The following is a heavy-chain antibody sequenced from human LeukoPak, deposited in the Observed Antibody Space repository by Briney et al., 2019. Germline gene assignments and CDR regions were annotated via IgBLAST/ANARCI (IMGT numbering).Heavy chain of an antibody. D-gene: IGHD6-13*01. CDR1: GFTFSDYG. J-gene: IGHJ4*02. CDR3: AKDRGASSSWYLVFDY. CDR2: MSYNGNYE. Sequence: GGSLRLSCAVSGFTFSDYGMHWVRQAPGKGLEWVAVMSYNGNYEYYADSVKGRFTISRDDSKNTLYLQMNSLRGEDTAVFYCAKDRGASSSWYLVFDYWGQGTLVTVSS. V-gene: IGHV3-30*18.